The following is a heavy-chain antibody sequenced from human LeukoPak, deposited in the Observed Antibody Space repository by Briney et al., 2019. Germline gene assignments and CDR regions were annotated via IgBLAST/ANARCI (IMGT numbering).Heavy chain of an antibody. CDR1: GFTFSSYW. Sequence: GGSLRLSCAASGFTFSSYWMSWVRQAPGKGLEWVANIKQDGSEKNYVDSVKGRFTLFRDDAKNSVYLQMNSLRVEDTAVYYCARDSGSGGPWGQGIPVTVSS. CDR3: ARDSGSGGP. CDR2: IKQDGSEK. V-gene: IGHV3-7*01. J-gene: IGHJ5*02. D-gene: IGHD6-19*01.